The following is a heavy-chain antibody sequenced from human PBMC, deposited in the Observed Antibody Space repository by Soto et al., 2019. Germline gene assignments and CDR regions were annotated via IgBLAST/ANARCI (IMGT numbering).Heavy chain of an antibody. CDR1: GGSISSGGYY. D-gene: IGHD6-13*01. CDR2: IYYSGST. J-gene: IGHJ4*02. V-gene: IGHV4-31*03. Sequence: QVQLQESGPGLVKPSQTLSLTCTVSGGSISSGGYYWSWIRQHPGKGLEWIGYIYYSGSTYYNPSLQRRVTISVDTSKNQFSLKLSSVTAADTAVYYCARGGSSSPYFDSWGQGTLVTVSS. CDR3: ARGGSSSPYFDS.